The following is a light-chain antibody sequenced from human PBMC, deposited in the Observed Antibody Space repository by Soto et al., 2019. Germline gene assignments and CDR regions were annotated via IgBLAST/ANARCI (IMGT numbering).Light chain of an antibody. CDR1: QSISSW. Sequence: IQMTQSPSTRSATAGDRVTITCRASQSISSWLAWYQQKPGKAPKLLIYDASNLESGVPSRFSGIGSGTEFPLTISNMKPDDVATDYCQPYENYWTFGQGTKVDIK. CDR2: DAS. J-gene: IGKJ1*01. V-gene: IGKV1-5*01. CDR3: QPYENYWT.